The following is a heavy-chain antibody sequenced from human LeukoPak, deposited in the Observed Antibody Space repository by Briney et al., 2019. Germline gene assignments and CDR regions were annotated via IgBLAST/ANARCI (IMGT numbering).Heavy chain of an antibody. CDR1: GFTFSSYW. V-gene: IGHV3-7*01. CDR3: ARDLAAAGNN. Sequence: PGGSLRLSCAAYGFTFSSYWMSLVRQAPGKGLEWVANIKQDGSEKYYVDSVKGRFTISRDNAKNSLYLQMNSLRAEDTAVYYCARDLAAAGNNWGQGTLVTVSS. CDR2: IKQDGSEK. J-gene: IGHJ4*02. D-gene: IGHD6-13*01.